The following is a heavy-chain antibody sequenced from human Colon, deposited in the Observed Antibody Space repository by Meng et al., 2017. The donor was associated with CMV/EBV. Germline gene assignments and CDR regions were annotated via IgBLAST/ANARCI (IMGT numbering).Heavy chain of an antibody. CDR3: VKGHTMINP. D-gene: IGHD3-16*01. J-gene: IGHJ5*02. CDR2: ISPTGSDT. Sequence: VQLVQSWGVLFEPGGSLRLSCASSGFIFSDYYRTWIREAPGKGLEWVSYISPTGSDTNYADSVRGRFTISRDNAKNSLFLQMSSLTAEDTAVYYCVKGHTMINPWGQGTLVTVSS. CDR1: GFIFSDYY. V-gene: IGHV3-11*05.